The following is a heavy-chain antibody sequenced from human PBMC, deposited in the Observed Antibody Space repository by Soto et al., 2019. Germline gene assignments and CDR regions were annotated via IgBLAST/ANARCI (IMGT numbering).Heavy chain of an antibody. CDR3: ARAREDIVFLNWFDP. Sequence: HPGGSLRLSCAASGFTFSSYSMNWVRQAPGKGLEWVSYISSSSSTIYYADSVKGRFTLSRDNAKNSLYLQMNSLRDEDTAVYYCARAREDIVFLNWFDPWGQGTLVTVSS. V-gene: IGHV3-48*02. CDR1: GFTFSSYS. CDR2: ISSSSSTI. D-gene: IGHD2-15*01. J-gene: IGHJ5*02.